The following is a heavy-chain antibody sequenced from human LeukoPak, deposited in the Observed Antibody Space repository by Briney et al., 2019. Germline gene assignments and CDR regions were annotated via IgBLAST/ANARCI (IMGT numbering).Heavy chain of an antibody. CDR2: ISGSGGST. V-gene: IGHV3-23*01. CDR3: AKVQLYARYYYYGMDV. D-gene: IGHD2-2*01. J-gene: IGHJ6*02. Sequence: GGSLRLSCAASGFTFSSYAMSWVRQAPGKGLEWVSAISGSGGSTYYADSVKGRFTISRDNSKNTLYLQINSLRAEDTAVYYCAKVQLYARYYYYGMDVWGQGTTVTVSS. CDR1: GFTFSSYA.